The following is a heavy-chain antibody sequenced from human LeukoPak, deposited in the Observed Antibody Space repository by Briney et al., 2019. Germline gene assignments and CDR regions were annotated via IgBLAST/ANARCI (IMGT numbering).Heavy chain of an antibody. D-gene: IGHD3-22*01. CDR2: IIPILGIA. CDR3: ARSKYYYDSSGYIFDY. CDR1: GGTFSSYA. V-gene: IGHV1-69*04. Sequence: GASVKVSCKASGGTFSSYAISWVRQAPGQGLEWMGRIIPILGIANYAQKFQGRVTITADKSTSTAYMELSSLRSEDTAVYYCARSKYYYDSSGYIFDYWDQGTLVTVSS. J-gene: IGHJ4*02.